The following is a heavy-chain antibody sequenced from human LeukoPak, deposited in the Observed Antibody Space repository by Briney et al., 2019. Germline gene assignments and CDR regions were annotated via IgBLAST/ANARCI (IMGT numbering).Heavy chain of an antibody. CDR1: GFTFSSYS. V-gene: IGHV3-21*01. Sequence: GGSLRLSCAASGFTFSSYSMTWVRQAPGKGRRGVSSISSSSSYIDYADSVKGRFTISRDNAKDSLYLQMNSLRAEDTAVYYCARDREFGNSGGQGTLVTVSS. J-gene: IGHJ1*01. CDR3: ARDREFGNS. D-gene: IGHD3-10*01. CDR2: ISSSSSYI.